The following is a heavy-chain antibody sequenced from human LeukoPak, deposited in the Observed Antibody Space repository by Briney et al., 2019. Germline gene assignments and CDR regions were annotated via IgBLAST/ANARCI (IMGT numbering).Heavy chain of an antibody. CDR1: GFTFSDYY. CDR2: FSSSGSTI. Sequence: GGSLRLSCAASGFTFSDYYMSWIRKAQGKGLEWVSYFSSSGSTIYYADSVKGRFTISRDNAKNSLYLQMNSLRAEDTAVYYCARGEFCSGGSCYNYWGQGTLVTVSS. J-gene: IGHJ4*02. V-gene: IGHV3-11*01. CDR3: ARGEFCSGGSCYNY. D-gene: IGHD2-15*01.